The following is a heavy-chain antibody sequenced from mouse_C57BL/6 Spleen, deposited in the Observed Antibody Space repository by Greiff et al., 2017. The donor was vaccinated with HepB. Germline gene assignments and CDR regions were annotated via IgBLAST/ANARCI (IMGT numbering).Heavy chain of an antibody. V-gene: IGHV1-52*01. D-gene: IGHD1-1*01. J-gene: IGHJ2*01. CDR1: GYTFTSYW. Sequence: VQLQQPGAELVRPGSSVKLSCKASGYTFTSYWMHWVKQRPIQGLEWIGNIDPSDSETHYNQKFKDKATLTVDKSSSTAYMQLSSLTSEDSAVYYCARGGEYYDYFDYWGQGTTLTVSS. CDR3: ARGGEYYDYFDY. CDR2: IDPSDSET.